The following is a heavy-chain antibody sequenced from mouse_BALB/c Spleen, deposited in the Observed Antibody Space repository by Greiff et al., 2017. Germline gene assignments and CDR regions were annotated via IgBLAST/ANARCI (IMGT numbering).Heavy chain of an antibody. CDR1: GYTFTSYW. Sequence: EVKLQESGTVLARPGASVKMSCKASGYTFTSYWMHWVKQRPGQGLEWIGAIYPGNSDTSYNQKFKGKAKLTADKSSSTAYMQLSSLTSEDSAVYYCARGDSSGPYYAMDYWGQGTSVTVSS. CDR3: ARGDSSGPYYAMDY. V-gene: IGHV1-5*01. CDR2: IYPGNSDT. D-gene: IGHD3-2*01. J-gene: IGHJ4*01.